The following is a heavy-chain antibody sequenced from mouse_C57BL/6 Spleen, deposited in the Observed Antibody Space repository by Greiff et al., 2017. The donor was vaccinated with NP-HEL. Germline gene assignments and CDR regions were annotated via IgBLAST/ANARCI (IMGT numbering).Heavy chain of an antibody. Sequence: EVQLQQSGTVLARPGASVKMSCKTSGYTFTSYWMHWVKQRPGQGLEWIGAIYPGNSDTSYNQKFKGKAKLTAVTSASTAYMELSSLTTEDSAVYYGTSGDYSYDGHAMDYWGQGTSVTVSS. CDR2: IYPGNSDT. D-gene: IGHD2-12*01. V-gene: IGHV1-5*01. CDR1: GYTFTSYW. J-gene: IGHJ4*01. CDR3: TSGDYSYDGHAMDY.